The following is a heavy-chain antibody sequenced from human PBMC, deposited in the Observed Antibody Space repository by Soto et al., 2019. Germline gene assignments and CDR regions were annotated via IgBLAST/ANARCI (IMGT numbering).Heavy chain of an antibody. Sequence: QIQLVQSGAEVKQPGASVKVSCQASGYTFTNYGITWVRQAPGQGLEWMGGIIPIFGTANYAQKFQGRVTITADESTSTAYLELSSLRSEDTAVYYCASALVPAADGELWYGEHFDYWGQGTLVTVSS. CDR3: ASALVPAADGELWYGEHFDY. CDR1: GYTFTNYG. D-gene: IGHD2-2*01. CDR2: IIPIFGTA. J-gene: IGHJ4*02. V-gene: IGHV1-69*13.